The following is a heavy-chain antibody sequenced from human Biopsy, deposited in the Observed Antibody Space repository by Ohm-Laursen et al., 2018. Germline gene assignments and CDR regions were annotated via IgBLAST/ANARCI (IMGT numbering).Heavy chain of an antibody. CDR2: IRGSGLTT. CDR3: TCRYGDSPL. D-gene: IGHD4-17*01. J-gene: IGHJ3*01. V-gene: IGHV3-23*01. CDR1: GFILNNYG. Sequence: SLRLSCAASGFILNNYGLSWVRQAPGKGLERVPAIRGSGLTTFYTDSVKGRFTISRDNSKNTLSLQMNSLRAEDTAIYYCTCRYGDSPLWGQGTMVTVSS.